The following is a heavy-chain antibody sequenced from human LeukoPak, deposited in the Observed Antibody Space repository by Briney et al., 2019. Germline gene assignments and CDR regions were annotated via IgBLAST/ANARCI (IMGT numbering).Heavy chain of an antibody. J-gene: IGHJ3*02. V-gene: IGHV3-23*01. CDR3: AKLPILDIVVVVAARDDAFDI. Sequence: GGSLRLSCAASGFTFSSYAMSWVRQAPGKGLEWVSAISGSGGSTYYADSVKGRFTISRDNSKNTLYLQMNSLRAEDTAVYYCAKLPILDIVVVVAARDDAFDIWGQGTMVTVSS. CDR1: GFTFSSYA. D-gene: IGHD2-15*01. CDR2: ISGSGGST.